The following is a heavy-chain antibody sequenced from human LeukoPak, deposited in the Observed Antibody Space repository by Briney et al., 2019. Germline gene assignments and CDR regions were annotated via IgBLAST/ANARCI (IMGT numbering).Heavy chain of an antibody. CDR2: VSYDGSNK. J-gene: IGHJ4*02. CDR1: GFTFNSYA. D-gene: IGHD6-19*01. CDR3: ARDRAVAGPYFDY. V-gene: IGHV3-30-3*01. Sequence: GGSLRLSCAASGFTFNSYAMHWVRQAPGKGLEWVAVVSYDGSNKYYADSVKGRFTISRDNSKNTLYLQMNSLRAEDTAVYYCARDRAVAGPYFDYWGQGTLVTVSS.